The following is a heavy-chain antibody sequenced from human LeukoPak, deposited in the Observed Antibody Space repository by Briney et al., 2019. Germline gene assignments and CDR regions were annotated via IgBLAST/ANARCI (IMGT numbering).Heavy chain of an antibody. D-gene: IGHD5-24*01. V-gene: IGHV1-69*02. J-gene: IGHJ4*02. CDR3: ARASTLATIPTLDY. CDR2: IIPILGIA. CDR1: GGTFSSYT. Sequence: GASVKVSCKASGGTFSSYTISWVRQAPGQGLEWMGRIIPILGIANYARKFQGRVTITADKSTSTAYMELSSLRSEDTAVYYCARASTLATIPTLDYWGQGTLVTVSS.